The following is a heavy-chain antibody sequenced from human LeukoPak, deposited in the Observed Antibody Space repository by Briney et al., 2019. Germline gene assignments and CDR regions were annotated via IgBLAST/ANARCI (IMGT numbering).Heavy chain of an antibody. V-gene: IGHV4-59*01. D-gene: IGHD6-6*01. CDR1: GDSISTYY. J-gene: IGHJ4*02. Sequence: PSETLSLTCTVSGDSISTYYWSWIRQPPGKGLEWIGYVYYTRSTNHNPSLRSRVTISVDTSNNQFSLTMRSVTAADTAVYYCARARIAVSYFDYWGQGALVTVSS. CDR3: ARARIAVSYFDY. CDR2: VYYTRST.